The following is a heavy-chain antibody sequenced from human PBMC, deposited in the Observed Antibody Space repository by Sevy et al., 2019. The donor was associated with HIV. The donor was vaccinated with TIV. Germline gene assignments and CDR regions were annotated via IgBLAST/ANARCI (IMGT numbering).Heavy chain of an antibody. CDR2: INSDGSST. D-gene: IGHD2-15*01. J-gene: IGHJ3*02. V-gene: IGHV3-74*01. Sequence: GGSLRLSCAASGFTFSSYWMHWVRQAPGKGLVWVSRINSDGSSTLYADSVKGRFTISRDNAKNTLYLQMNSLRADDTAVYYCVRRTLGGWELLGSFDIWGQGTMVTVSS. CDR3: VRRTLGGWELLGSFDI. CDR1: GFTFSSYW.